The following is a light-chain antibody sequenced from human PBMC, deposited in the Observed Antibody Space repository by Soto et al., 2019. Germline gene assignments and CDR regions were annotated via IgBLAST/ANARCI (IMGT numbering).Light chain of an antibody. CDR2: DTT. V-gene: IGLV7-46*01. CDR3: LLSYSGARSYV. Sequence: QAVVTQEPSLTVSPGGTVTLTCGSSTGAVTSGHYPYWFQQKPGQAPRTLIYDTTNKHSWTPARFSGSLLGGKAALTLSGAQPEDEAEYYCLLSYSGARSYVFGTGTKV. J-gene: IGLJ1*01. CDR1: TGAVTSGHY.